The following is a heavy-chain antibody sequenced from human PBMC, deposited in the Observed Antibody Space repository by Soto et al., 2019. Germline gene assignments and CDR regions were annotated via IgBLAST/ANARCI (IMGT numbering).Heavy chain of an antibody. V-gene: IGHV3-74*01. CDR2: KNSDGSST. Sequence: EVQLVESGGGLVQRGGSLRVSCAASGFTFSRFWMHWVRQAPGMGLVWVSRKNSDGSSTNYSDSVKGRFTISSDNAKKTLYLQKNSLRLADTAVYYIARAGTSCSGGSGPHKSFYGMDLCGKGTTVTVSS. CDR1: GFTFSRFW. J-gene: IGHJ6*04. CDR3: ARAGTSCSGGSGPHKSFYGMDL. D-gene: IGHD2-15*01.